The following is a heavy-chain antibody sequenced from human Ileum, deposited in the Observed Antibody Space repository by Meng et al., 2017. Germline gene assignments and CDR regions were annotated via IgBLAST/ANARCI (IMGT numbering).Heavy chain of an antibody. D-gene: IGHD6-6*01. CDR1: GGSIRSDNYF. Sequence: QWRLQASGPGLVKPSQTLSLTCTVSGGSIRSDNYFWSWIRQVPGKGLEWIAYIHHNGGAYYNPSLKSRVTISVDTSKNQFSLSLISVTAADTAVYFCAREVNIAADSDGFDIWGLGTMVTVSS. J-gene: IGHJ3*02. V-gene: IGHV4-31*03. CDR3: AREVNIAADSDGFDI. CDR2: IHHNGGA.